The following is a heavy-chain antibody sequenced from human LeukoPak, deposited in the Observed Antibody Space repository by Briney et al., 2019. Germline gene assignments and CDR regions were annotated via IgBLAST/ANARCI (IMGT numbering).Heavy chain of an antibody. V-gene: IGHV3-15*01. CDR1: GFTFSNAW. CDR2: IKSKTDGGTT. J-gene: IGHJ3*02. Sequence: GGSLRLSCAASGFTFSNAWMSWVRQAPGKGLEWVGRIKSKTDGGTTDYAAPVKGRFTISRDDSKNTLYLQMNSLKTEDTAVYYCTTSAFLVVIIRDAFDIWGQGTMVTVSS. D-gene: IGHD3-3*01. CDR3: TTSAFLVVIIRDAFDI.